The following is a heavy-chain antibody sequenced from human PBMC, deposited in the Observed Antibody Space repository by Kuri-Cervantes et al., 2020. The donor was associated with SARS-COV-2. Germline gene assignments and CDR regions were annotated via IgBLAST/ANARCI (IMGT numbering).Heavy chain of an antibody. V-gene: IGHV4-39*01. CDR3: ASGGQLPYYYYYYYMDV. CDR1: DSSIISSSYC. CDR2: ISYSGST. Sequence: SVIRSRTSTVSDSSIISSSYCWGWLRQPPGKGLEWIGSISYSGSTYDNPSLKSRVTISVDTSKNQYSLKLSSVTAADTAVYYCASGGQLPYYYYYYYMDVLGKGTTVTVSS. J-gene: IGHJ6*03. D-gene: IGHD1-1*01.